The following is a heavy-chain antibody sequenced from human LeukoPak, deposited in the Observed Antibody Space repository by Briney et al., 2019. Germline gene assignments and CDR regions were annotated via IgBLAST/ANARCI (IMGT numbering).Heavy chain of an antibody. CDR3: ASAYDSRIDY. Sequence: SETLSLTCTVSGGSISSSSYYWGWIRQPPGKGLERIGSIYYSGSTYYNPSLKSRVTISVDTSKNQFSLKLSSVTAADTAVYYCASAYDSRIDYWGQGTLVTVSS. D-gene: IGHD3-22*01. CDR2: IYYSGST. J-gene: IGHJ4*02. CDR1: GGSISSSSYY. V-gene: IGHV4-39*07.